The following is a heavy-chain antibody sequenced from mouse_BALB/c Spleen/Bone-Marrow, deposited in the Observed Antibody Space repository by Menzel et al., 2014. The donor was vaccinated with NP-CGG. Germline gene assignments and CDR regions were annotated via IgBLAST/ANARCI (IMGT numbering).Heavy chain of an antibody. J-gene: IGHJ3*01. CDR2: IYPGDGDT. CDR1: GYAFXSYC. D-gene: IGHD2-4*01. V-gene: IGHV1-80*01. CDR3: ARSNDYDPLAY. Sequence: QVQLQQSGAELVRPGSSVKISCKGSGYAFXSYCMNWVKQRPGQGLEWIGQIYPGDGDTNNNGKFKGKATLTANKSSTTVYTQLSSLTSEDSAVYFCARSNDYDPLAYWGQGTLVTVSA.